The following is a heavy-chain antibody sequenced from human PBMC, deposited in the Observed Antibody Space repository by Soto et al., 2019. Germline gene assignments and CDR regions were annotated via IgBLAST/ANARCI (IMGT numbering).Heavy chain of an antibody. V-gene: IGHV4-59*01. Sequence: QVQLQESGPGLVKPSETLSLTSTVSGGSISSYYWSWIRQPPGKGLEWIGYIYYSGSTNYNPSLKSRVTISVDTSKNQFSLNLRSVNDADTAVYYCARDGGPDAFDIWGQGTMVTVSS. CDR3: ARDGGPDAFDI. D-gene: IGHD2-15*01. CDR1: GGSISSYY. CDR2: IYYSGST. J-gene: IGHJ3*02.